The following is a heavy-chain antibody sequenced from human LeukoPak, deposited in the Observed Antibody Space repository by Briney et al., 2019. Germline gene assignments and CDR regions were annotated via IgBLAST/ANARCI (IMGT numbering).Heavy chain of an antibody. D-gene: IGHD2-15*01. CDR2: VYYSGVT. J-gene: IGHJ4*02. CDR1: GGSTGSDY. V-gene: IGHV4-59*08. CDR3: ARLSLHCSGGSCYRGAFDS. Sequence: PSETLSLTCSVSGGSTGSDYWCWIRQPPGKGLEWIAYVYYSGVTSYNPSLKSRVAISIDTSKNQFSLNLTSVTAADTAAYYCARLSLHCSGGSCYRGAFDSWGQGTLVTVSS.